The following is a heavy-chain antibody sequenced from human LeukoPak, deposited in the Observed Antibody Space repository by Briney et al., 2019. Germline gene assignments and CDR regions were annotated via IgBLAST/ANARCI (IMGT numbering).Heavy chain of an antibody. J-gene: IGHJ4*01. D-gene: IGHD3-10*01. Sequence: ASVKVSCKASGYNFTDYSVTWVRQAPGQGLEWMGWITGFRSNTNYAQKFQGGVTMTTDTSTSTVYLELRSLRSDDTAMYYCARGKYIDSGSYSVLDSGSYNVLDYWGLGTLVTVSS. V-gene: IGHV1-18*01. CDR3: ARGKYIDSGSYSVLDSGSYNVLDY. CDR2: ITGFRSNT. CDR1: GYNFTDYS.